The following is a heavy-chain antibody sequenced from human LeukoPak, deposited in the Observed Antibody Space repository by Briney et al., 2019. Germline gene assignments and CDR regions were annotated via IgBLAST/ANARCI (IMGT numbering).Heavy chain of an antibody. CDR1: GFTFSNFA. V-gene: IGHV3-23*01. D-gene: IGHD6-19*01. CDR3: TRHSGGAVAGNPCDY. Sequence: GGSLRLSCAASGFTFSNFAMSWVRQSPGRGLEWVSPISASGDTIYYADSMKGRFTISRDNSKSTLYLQMNSLRAEDTALYYCTRHSGGAVAGNPCDYRGLGAVVTVSS. CDR2: ISASGDTI. J-gene: IGHJ4*02.